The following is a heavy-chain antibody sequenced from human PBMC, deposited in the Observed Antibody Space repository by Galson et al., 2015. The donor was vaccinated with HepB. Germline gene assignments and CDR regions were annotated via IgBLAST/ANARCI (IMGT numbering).Heavy chain of an antibody. J-gene: IGHJ4*02. V-gene: IGHV3-23*01. CDR2: ISGSGGST. Sequence: SLRLSCAASGFTFSSYAMSWVRQAPGKGLEWVSAISGSGGSTYYADSVKGRFTISRDNSKNTLYLQMNSLRAEDTAVYYCANDESSGWYGPRWVGYFDYWGQGTLVTVSS. D-gene: IGHD6-19*01. CDR1: GFTFSSYA. CDR3: ANDESSGWYGPRWVGYFDY.